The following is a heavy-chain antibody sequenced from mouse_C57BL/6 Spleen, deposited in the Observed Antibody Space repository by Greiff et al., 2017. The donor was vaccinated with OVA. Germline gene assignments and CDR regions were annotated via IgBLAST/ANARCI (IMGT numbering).Heavy chain of an antibody. CDR3: ARANYGSSRYAMDY. CDR2: ISDGGSYT. J-gene: IGHJ4*01. V-gene: IGHV5-4*03. CDR1: GFTFSSYA. Sequence: EVKVVESGGGLVKPGGSLKLSCAASGFTFSSYAMSWVRQTPEKRLEWVATISDGGSYTYYPDNVQGRFTISRDNAKNNLYLQMSHLKSEDTAMYYCARANYGSSRYAMDYWGQGTSVTVSS. D-gene: IGHD1-1*01.